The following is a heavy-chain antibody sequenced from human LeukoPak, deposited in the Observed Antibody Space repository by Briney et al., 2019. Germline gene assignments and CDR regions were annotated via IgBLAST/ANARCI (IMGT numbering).Heavy chain of an antibody. V-gene: IGHV3-23*01. CDR1: GFTFSSYA. J-gene: IGHJ4*02. CDR2: LSGGGSTT. Sequence: AGGSLRLSCAASGFTFSSYAMIWVRQAPGKGLEWFSTLSGGGSTTYYADSVKGRFNISRDNSKNTLSLQMNSLRAEDTAIYYCAKTGSVGMIANSLDCWGQGTLVTVSS. CDR3: AKTGSVGMIANSLDC. D-gene: IGHD3-22*01.